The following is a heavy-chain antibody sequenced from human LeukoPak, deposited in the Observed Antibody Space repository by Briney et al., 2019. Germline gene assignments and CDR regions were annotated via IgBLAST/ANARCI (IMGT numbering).Heavy chain of an antibody. J-gene: IGHJ4*02. CDR2: ISGSGGST. CDR1: GFTFSSYA. V-gene: IGHV3-23*01. D-gene: IGHD6-19*01. CDR3: AKDRSGQWLVRVPDY. Sequence: GGSLRLSCTASGFTFSSYAMSWVRQAPGKGLEWVSAISGSGGSTYYADSVKGRFTISRDNSKNTLYLQMNSLRAEDTAVYYCAKDRSGQWLVRVPDYWGQGTLVTVSS.